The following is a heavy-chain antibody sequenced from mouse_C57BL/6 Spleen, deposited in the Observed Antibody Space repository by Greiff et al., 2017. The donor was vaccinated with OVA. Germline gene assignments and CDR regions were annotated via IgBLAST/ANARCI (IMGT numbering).Heavy chain of an antibody. Sequence: VQLVESGAELVRPGASVTLSCKASGYTFTDYEMHWVKQTPVHGLEWIGAIDPETGGTAYNQKFKGKAILTADKSSSTAYMELRSLTSEDSAVYYCTRQDSSGLYFDYWGQGTTLTVSS. V-gene: IGHV1-15*01. D-gene: IGHD3-2*02. CDR2: IDPETGGT. CDR3: TRQDSSGLYFDY. J-gene: IGHJ2*01. CDR1: GYTFTDYE.